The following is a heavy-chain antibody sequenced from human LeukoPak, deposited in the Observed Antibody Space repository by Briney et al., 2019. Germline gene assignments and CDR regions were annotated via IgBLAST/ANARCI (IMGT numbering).Heavy chain of an antibody. J-gene: IGHJ4*02. CDR2: ISSSSSTI. CDR3: ASPYGYDSSGYYST. D-gene: IGHD3-22*01. V-gene: IGHV3-48*04. CDR1: GFTFSSYS. Sequence: PGGSLRLSCAASGFTFSSYSMNWVRQAPGKGLEWVSYISSSSSTIYYADSVKGRFTISRDNAKNSLYLQMNSLRAEDTAVYYCASPYGYDSSGYYSTWGQGTLVTVSS.